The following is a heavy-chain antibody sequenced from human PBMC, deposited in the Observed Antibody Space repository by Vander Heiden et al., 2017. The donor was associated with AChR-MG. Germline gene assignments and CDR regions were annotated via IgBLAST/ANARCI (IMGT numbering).Heavy chain of an antibody. Sequence: QVQLQQWGAGLLKPSETLSLTCAVYGGSFSGYYWSWIRQPPGKGLEWIGEINHSGSTNYNPSLKSRVTISVDTSKNQFSLKLSSVTAADTAVYYCARVGRYCSSTSCPGGWFDPWVQGTLVTVSS. CDR2: INHSGST. J-gene: IGHJ5*02. CDR3: ARVGRYCSSTSCPGGWFDP. V-gene: IGHV4-34*01. D-gene: IGHD2-2*01. CDR1: GGSFSGYY.